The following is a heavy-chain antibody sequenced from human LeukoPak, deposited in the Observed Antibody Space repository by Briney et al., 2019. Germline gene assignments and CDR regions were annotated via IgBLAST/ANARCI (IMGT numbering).Heavy chain of an antibody. Sequence: YYSGSTYYNPSLKSRVTISVDTSKNQFSLKLSSVAAADTAVYYCASHSSRSKARYYFDYWGQGTLVTVSS. J-gene: IGHJ4*02. CDR2: YYSGST. D-gene: IGHD6-13*01. V-gene: IGHV4-31*02. CDR3: ASHSSRSKARYYFDY.